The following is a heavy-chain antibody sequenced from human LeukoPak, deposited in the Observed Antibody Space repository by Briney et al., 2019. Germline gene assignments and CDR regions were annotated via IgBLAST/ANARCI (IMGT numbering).Heavy chain of an antibody. Sequence: GGSLRLSSAPSGVASSSYSMTWVRQAPGKGLWWVSSIGTSISVNAYARSVKGRFTLSRDKAIRFVYIQMNSPRAQDTAVYTFARDRSSLYYVISGYDLGGQGTRVTVSS. V-gene: IGHV3-21*01. CDR3: ARDRSSLYYVISGYDL. J-gene: IGHJ4*02. CDR1: GVASSSYS. CDR2: IGTSISVN. D-gene: IGHD3-22*01.